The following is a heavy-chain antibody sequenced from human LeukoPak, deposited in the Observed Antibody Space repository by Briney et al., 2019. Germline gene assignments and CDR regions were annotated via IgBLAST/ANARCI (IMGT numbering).Heavy chain of an antibody. CDR2: INHNGST. Sequence: SETLSLTCAVYGGSFSGYYWSWIRQPPGKGLEWIGEINHNGSTNYNPSLKSRVTISVDTPKNHFSLKLSSVTAADTAVYYCARGVVVPDYYYYGMDVWGQGTTVTVSS. CDR1: GGSFSGYY. CDR3: ARGVVVPDYYYYGMDV. D-gene: IGHD2-2*01. J-gene: IGHJ6*02. V-gene: IGHV4-34*01.